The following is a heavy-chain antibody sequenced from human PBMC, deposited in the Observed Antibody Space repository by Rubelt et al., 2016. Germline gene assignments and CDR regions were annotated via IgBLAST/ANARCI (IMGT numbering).Heavy chain of an antibody. Sequence: QVQLVESGGGVVQPGGSLRLSCAASGFTFSSYGMSWVRQAPGKGLEWVTFIRFDGSNPYHADSVKGRFTISRDDSNNTVHFQMNSLRAEDTAVYYCARGGNRPWDSAFDYWGQGTLVTVST. V-gene: IGHV3-30*02. CDR1: GFTFSSYG. J-gene: IGHJ4*02. CDR3: ARGGNRPWDSAFDY. CDR2: IRFDGSNP. D-gene: IGHD2/OR15-2a*01.